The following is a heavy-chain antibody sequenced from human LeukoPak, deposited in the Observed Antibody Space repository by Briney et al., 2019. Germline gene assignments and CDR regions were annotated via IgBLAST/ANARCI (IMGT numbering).Heavy chain of an antibody. CDR3: ARRAISGSYYADY. V-gene: IGHV5-51*01. CDR2: IYPGDSDT. J-gene: IGHJ4*02. D-gene: IGHD1-26*01. CDR1: GYSFTNYW. Sequence: KFGGSLKISWQGSGYSFTNYWIGWVRQMPGKGLEWMAIIYPGDSDTRYSRSFEGQVTISADKSISTAYLQWSRLKAPDTAMYYCARRAISGSYYADYWGQGTLVTVSS.